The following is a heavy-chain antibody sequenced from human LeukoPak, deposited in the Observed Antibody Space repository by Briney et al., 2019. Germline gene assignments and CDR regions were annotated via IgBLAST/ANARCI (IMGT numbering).Heavy chain of an antibody. Sequence: SEALSLTCAVYGGSFSGYYWSWIRQPPGKGLEWIGEINHSGSTNYNPSLKSRVTISVDTSKNQFSLKLSSVTAADTAVYYCARGYGEYSGYDYVYYFDYWGQGTLVTVSS. V-gene: IGHV4-34*01. J-gene: IGHJ4*02. CDR3: ARGYGEYSGYDYVYYFDY. CDR1: GGSFSGYY. D-gene: IGHD5-12*01. CDR2: INHSGST.